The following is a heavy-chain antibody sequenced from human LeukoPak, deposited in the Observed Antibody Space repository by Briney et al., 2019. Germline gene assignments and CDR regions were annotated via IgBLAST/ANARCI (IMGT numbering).Heavy chain of an antibody. Sequence: SETLSLTCAVYGGSFSGYYWSWSRQPPGKGLEWSGEINHSGSTNYNPSLTSRVTISVDTSKNKFSLKLSSVTAADTAVYYCERFNWGTRDDFDYWGQGTLVTVSS. CDR2: INHSGST. D-gene: IGHD7-27*01. V-gene: IGHV4-34*01. CDR3: ERFNWGTRDDFDY. CDR1: GGSFSGYY. J-gene: IGHJ4*02.